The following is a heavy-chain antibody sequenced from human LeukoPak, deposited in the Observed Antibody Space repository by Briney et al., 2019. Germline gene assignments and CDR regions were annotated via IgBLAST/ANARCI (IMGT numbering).Heavy chain of an antibody. CDR3: ARDRGKDYFDS. Sequence: GGSLRLSCATSGLTFTSHGFHWLRQVVGKRLEWVAFVRNDGSDTYHANSVKGRFSISRDDSKNTLYLQMNSLRPEDTAIYYCARDRGKDYFDSWGQGTQVTVSS. V-gene: IGHV3-30*02. CDR1: GLTFTSHG. CDR2: VRNDGSDT. J-gene: IGHJ4*02. D-gene: IGHD4-23*01.